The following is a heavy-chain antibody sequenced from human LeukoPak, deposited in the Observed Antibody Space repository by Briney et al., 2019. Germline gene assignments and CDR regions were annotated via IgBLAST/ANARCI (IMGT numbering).Heavy chain of an antibody. CDR3: ARAENNVLLWFGEEGAFDI. CDR2: INPNSGGT. V-gene: IGHV1-2*02. Sequence: LVASVKVSCKASGYTFTGYYMNWVRQAPGQGLEWMGWINPNSGGTNYAQKFQGRVTMTRDTSISTAYMELSRLRSDDTAVYYCARAENNVLLWFGEEGAFDIWGQGTMVTVSS. D-gene: IGHD3-10*01. CDR1: GYTFTGYY. J-gene: IGHJ3*02.